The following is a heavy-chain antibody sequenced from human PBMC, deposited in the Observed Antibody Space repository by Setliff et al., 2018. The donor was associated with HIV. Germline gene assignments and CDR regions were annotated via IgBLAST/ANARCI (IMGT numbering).Heavy chain of an antibody. Sequence: PGGSLRLSCTASGFTFGDYAMNWVRQAPGKGLEWVGFIRSKAYGGTTEYAASVKVRFTISRDDSKSIAYLQMNSLKTEDTAMYYCSARYSYGPQFDYWGQGTLVTVSS. D-gene: IGHD5-18*01. J-gene: IGHJ4*02. CDR3: SARYSYGPQFDY. V-gene: IGHV3-49*04. CDR2: IRSKAYGGTT. CDR1: GFTFGDYA.